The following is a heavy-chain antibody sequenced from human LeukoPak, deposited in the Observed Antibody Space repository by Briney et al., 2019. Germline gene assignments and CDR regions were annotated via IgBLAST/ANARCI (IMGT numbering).Heavy chain of an antibody. Sequence: GGSLRLSCAASGFTFSRYWMSWVRQAPGKGLEWVPSIRQDGSEKYSVDSVKGRFTVSRDNAKNSLYLQMNSLRAADTALYYCAREADLGTTISGSFDIWGQGTMVTVSS. CDR2: IRQDGSEK. CDR3: AREADLGTTISGSFDI. CDR1: GFTFSRYW. V-gene: IGHV3-7*01. D-gene: IGHD5-24*01. J-gene: IGHJ3*02.